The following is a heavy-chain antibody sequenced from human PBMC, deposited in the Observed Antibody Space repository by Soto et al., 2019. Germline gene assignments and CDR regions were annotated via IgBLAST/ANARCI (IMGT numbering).Heavy chain of an antibody. CDR3: ARGLISGYYLYDAFDI. CDR1: GGSISSYY. Sequence: SETLSLTCTVSGGSISSYYWNWIRQPPGKGLEWIGYIYYSGSTNYNPSLKSRVTISVDTSKNQFSLKLSSVTAADTAVYYCARGLISGYYLYDAFDIWGQGTMVTVSS. CDR2: IYYSGST. V-gene: IGHV4-59*01. D-gene: IGHD3-22*01. J-gene: IGHJ3*02.